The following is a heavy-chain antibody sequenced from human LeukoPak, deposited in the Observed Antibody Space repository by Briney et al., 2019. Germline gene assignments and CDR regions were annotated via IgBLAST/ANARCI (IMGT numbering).Heavy chain of an antibody. CDR2: ISYDGSNK. V-gene: IGHV3-30-3*01. D-gene: IGHD6-13*01. Sequence: GGSLRLSCAASGFTFSSYAMHWVRQAPGKGLEWVAVISYDGSNKYYADSVKGRFTISRDNSKNTLYLQMNSLRAEDTAVYYCARDGVSSSWSFDYWGQGTLVTVSS. CDR3: ARDGVSSSWSFDY. J-gene: IGHJ4*02. CDR1: GFTFSSYA.